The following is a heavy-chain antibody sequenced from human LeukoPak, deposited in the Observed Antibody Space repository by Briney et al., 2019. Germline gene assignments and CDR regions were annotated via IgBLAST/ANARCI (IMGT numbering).Heavy chain of an antibody. V-gene: IGHV1-8*01. J-gene: IGHJ6*02. D-gene: IGHD2-15*01. CDR3: ARVGDISYGMDV. CDR1: GYTFTSYD. Sequence: RASVKVSCKASGYTFTSYDINWVRQATGQGLEWMGWMNPNSGNTGYAQKFQGRVTMTRNTSISTAYMELSSLRSEDTAVYYCARVGDISYGMDVWGQGTTVTVSS. CDR2: MNPNSGNT.